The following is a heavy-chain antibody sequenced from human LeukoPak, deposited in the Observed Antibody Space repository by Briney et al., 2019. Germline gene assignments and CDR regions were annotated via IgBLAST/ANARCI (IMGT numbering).Heavy chain of an antibody. J-gene: IGHJ4*02. CDR2: LWYDGSNK. D-gene: IGHD5-18*01. CDR1: GFTFSSYG. CDR3: ARAPTVYSYGRSGGYYFDY. Sequence: GGSLRLSCAASGFTFSSYGMHWVRQAPGKGLEWVAVLWYDGSNKNYADSVKGRFTISRDNSKNTLYLEVNSLRAEDTAEYYCARAPTVYSYGRSGGYYFDYRGQGTLVTVSS. V-gene: IGHV3-33*01.